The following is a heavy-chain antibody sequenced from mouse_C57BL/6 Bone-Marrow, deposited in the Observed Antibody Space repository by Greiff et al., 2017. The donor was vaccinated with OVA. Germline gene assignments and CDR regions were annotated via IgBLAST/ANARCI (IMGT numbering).Heavy chain of an antibody. CDR1: GYTFTSYW. J-gene: IGHJ4*01. Sequence: VQLKQPGAELVKPGASVKMSCKASGYTFTSYWITWVKQRPGQGLEWIGDIYPGSGSTNYNEKFKSKATLTVDTSSSTAYMQLSSLTSEDSAVYYCARSLITTVVPAYAMDYWGQGTSVTVSS. V-gene: IGHV1-55*01. CDR2: IYPGSGST. D-gene: IGHD1-1*01. CDR3: ARSLITTVVPAYAMDY.